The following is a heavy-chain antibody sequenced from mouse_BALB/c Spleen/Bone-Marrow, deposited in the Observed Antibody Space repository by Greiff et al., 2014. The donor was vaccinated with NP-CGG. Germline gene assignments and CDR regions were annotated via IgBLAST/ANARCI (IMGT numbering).Heavy chain of an antibody. D-gene: IGHD2-3*01. CDR3: ARGVDDYSWFAY. CDR2: INRNGGTN. V-gene: IGHV5-6-3*01. J-gene: IGHJ3*01. Sequence: EVKLVESGGGLVQPGGSLKLSCTASGFTFSSYDLSWVRQTPDKRLELVATINRNGGTNSYPDSVKGRFTISRDNAKNTLYLQMSSLKSEDTALYYCARGVDDYSWFAYWGQGTLVTVSA. CDR1: GFTFSSYD.